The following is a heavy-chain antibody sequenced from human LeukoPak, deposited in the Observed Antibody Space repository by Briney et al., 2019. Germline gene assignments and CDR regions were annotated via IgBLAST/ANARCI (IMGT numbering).Heavy chain of an antibody. V-gene: IGHV3-66*01. D-gene: IGHD3-22*01. CDR3: ARVLRGYDTSAYYYHYFDY. CDR2: IYSGGTT. Sequence: GGSLRLSCAASGITVNNNDMSWVRQAPGEGLEWVSVIYSGGTTYYAESVKGRFTISRDNSKNTLYLQMNSLRAEDTAVYYCARVLRGYDTSAYYYHYFDYWGQGTLVTVSS. CDR1: GITVNNND. J-gene: IGHJ4*02.